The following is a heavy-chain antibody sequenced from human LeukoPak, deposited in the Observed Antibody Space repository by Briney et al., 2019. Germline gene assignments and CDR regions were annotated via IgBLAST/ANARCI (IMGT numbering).Heavy chain of an antibody. J-gene: IGHJ4*02. V-gene: IGHV4-39*01. CDR2: INYCEAT. CDR3: ARHKGTEVAIPPLLDH. Sequence: SETLPLTCLVSRASLNNFNFYWRWARHPLEKALEWIGYINYCEATYHNASQKTRVPISVDTSENQLSLQVHPVTAADRAVYYCARHKGTEVAIPPLLDHWGQGTLVTGSS. D-gene: IGHD2-21*01. CDR1: RASLNNFNFY.